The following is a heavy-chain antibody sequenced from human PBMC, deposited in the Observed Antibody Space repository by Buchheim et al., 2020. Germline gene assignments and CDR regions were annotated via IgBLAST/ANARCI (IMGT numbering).Heavy chain of an antibody. CDR2: ISASGAGT. CDR1: GFTFTTSP. CDR3: AKNSVHGDWPEY. Sequence: EVQLLESGGGLVQPGGSPRLSCAASGFTFTTSPMSWVRQAPGKGLEWVSAISASGAGTSYADSVKGRFTMSRDNSKNTLYLQMNSLRVGDTAVYYCAKNSVHGDWPEYWGQGTL. V-gene: IGHV3-23*01. J-gene: IGHJ4*02. D-gene: IGHD4-17*01.